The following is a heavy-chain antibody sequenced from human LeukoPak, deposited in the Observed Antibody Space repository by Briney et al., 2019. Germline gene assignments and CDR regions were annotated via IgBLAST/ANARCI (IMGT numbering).Heavy chain of an antibody. V-gene: IGHV1-18*01. CDR1: GYTFTSYG. CDR3: ARDRSAVGRSYDRHIPR. J-gene: IGHJ4*02. CDR2: ISAYNGNT. Sequence: GASVKVSCKASGYTFTSYGISWVRQAPGQGLEWMGWISAYNGNTNYAQKLQGRVTMTTDTSTSTAYMELRSLRSDDTAVYYCARDRSAVGRSYDRHIPRWGQGTLVTVSS. D-gene: IGHD3-22*01.